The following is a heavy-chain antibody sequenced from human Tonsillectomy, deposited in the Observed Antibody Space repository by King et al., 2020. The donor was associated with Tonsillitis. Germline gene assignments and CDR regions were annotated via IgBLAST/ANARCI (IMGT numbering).Heavy chain of an antibody. J-gene: IGHJ6*03. CDR3: SRLEDYYTDV. CDR1: GGTFSSHV. Sequence: LVESGAEVKRPGSSVKVSCKSSGGTFSSHVFSWVRQAPGQGLEWMGGIIPMYGPLTYAQNFRGRVTITADESTSTAYMELSSLRPEDTAVYYCSRLEDYYTDVWSTGTTVTVSS. CDR2: IIPMYGPL. D-gene: IGHD3-16*01. V-gene: IGHV1-69*01.